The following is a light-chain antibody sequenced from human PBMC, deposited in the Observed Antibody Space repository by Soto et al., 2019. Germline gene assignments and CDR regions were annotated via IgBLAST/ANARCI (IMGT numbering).Light chain of an antibody. V-gene: IGKV3-15*01. CDR1: PSVSSS. J-gene: IGKJ1*01. CDR2: GAS. CDR3: QQYNDWPRT. Sequence: EIVMTQSPATLSVSPGEGATLSCRASPSVSSSLAWYQQKPGQAPRLLIYGASTRATGIPDRFSGSGSGTEFTLTISSLQSEDFAVYYCQQYNDWPRTFGQGTKVEIK.